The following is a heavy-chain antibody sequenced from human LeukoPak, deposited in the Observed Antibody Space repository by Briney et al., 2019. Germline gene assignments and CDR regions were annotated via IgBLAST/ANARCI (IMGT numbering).Heavy chain of an antibody. CDR1: GYNFSAYG. CDR3: ARGSHEYWNDY. CDR2: VTSDNRDT. J-gene: IGHJ4*02. V-gene: IGHV1-18*01. D-gene: IGHD1-1*01. Sequence: ASVKVSCRASGYNFSAYGMTWVRQAPGQGLDWMGWVTSDNRDTKYAPKFQGRVTMTTDMSSTTAYMELRSLRSDDTAVYYCARGSHEYWNDYWGQGTLVTVSS.